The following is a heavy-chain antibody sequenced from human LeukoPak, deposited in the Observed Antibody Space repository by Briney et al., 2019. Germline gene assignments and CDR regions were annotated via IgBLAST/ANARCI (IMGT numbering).Heavy chain of an antibody. CDR3: VRGTGY. J-gene: IGHJ4*02. CDR1: GVTFSTYV. Sequence: GGSLRLSCSVSGVTFSTYVMRWVRQAPGKGLEYVSAISSNGDNTYYADSVKGRFTISRDNSKNTLYLQMSSLRPDDTAVYFCVRGTGYWGQGTLVTVSS. V-gene: IGHV3-64D*06. CDR2: ISSNGDNT.